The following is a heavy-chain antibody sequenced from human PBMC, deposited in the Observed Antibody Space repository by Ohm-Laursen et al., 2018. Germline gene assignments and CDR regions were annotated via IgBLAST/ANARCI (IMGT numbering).Heavy chain of an antibody. CDR3: ARDVDYGQFDC. D-gene: IGHD4-17*01. CDR2: IYSGGST. V-gene: IGHV3-53*01. Sequence: GALRLSCAASGLTVSTNYMTWVRQAPGEGLERDSVIYSGGSTYYADSVKGRFTISRDNSKNTLYLQMNSLRPEDTAVYYCARDVDYGQFDCWGQGTLVTVSS. J-gene: IGHJ4*02. CDR1: GLTVSTNY.